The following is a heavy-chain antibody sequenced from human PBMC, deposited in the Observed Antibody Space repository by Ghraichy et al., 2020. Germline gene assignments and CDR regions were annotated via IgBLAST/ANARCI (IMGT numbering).Heavy chain of an antibody. D-gene: IGHD2-8*01. Sequence: PETLSLTCTVSGGSISSYYWSWIRQPPGKGLEWIGYIYYSGSTNYNPSLKSRVTISVDTSKNQFSLKLSSVTAADTAVYYCARDFIDCTNGVCYRYFDLWGRGTLVTVSS. CDR2: IYYSGST. J-gene: IGHJ2*01. V-gene: IGHV4-59*01. CDR3: ARDFIDCTNGVCYRYFDL. CDR1: GGSISSYY.